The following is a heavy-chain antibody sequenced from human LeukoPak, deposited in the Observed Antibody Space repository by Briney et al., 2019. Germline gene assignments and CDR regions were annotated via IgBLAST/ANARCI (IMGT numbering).Heavy chain of an antibody. D-gene: IGHD1-26*01. CDR2: IYTSGST. CDR3: ARYSVVVVGATRRAFDI. J-gene: IGHJ3*02. Sequence: SETLSLTCTVSGGSISRHYWSWIRQPPGKGLEWIGYIYTSGSTNYNPSLKSRVTISVDTSKNQFSLKLRSVTAADTAVYYCARYSVVVVGATRRAFDIWGQGTMVTVSS. CDR1: GGSISRHY. V-gene: IGHV4-4*08.